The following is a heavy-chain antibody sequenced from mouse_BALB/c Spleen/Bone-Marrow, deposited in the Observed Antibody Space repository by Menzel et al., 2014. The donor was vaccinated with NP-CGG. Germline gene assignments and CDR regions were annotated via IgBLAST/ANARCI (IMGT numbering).Heavy chain of an antibody. CDR1: GFDFSRFW. Sequence: EVKVIESGGGLVQPGGSLKLSCAASGFDFSRFWMSWVRQAPGKGLEWIGEINPDSSTINYTPSLKDKFIISRVNAKNTLYLQKSKVRSEDTALYYCTRLHYYGYSAYWGQGTLVTVS. CDR2: INPDSSTI. CDR3: TRLHYYGYSAY. J-gene: IGHJ3*01. V-gene: IGHV4-1*02. D-gene: IGHD1-2*01.